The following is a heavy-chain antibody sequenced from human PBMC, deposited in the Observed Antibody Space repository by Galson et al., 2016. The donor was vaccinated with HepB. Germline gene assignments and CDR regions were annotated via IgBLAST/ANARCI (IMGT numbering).Heavy chain of an antibody. CDR2: INPSGGST. V-gene: IGHV1-46*01. D-gene: IGHD2-2*01. CDR1: GYVFISSY. CDR3: ARNAMYCSSTSCSTYYFDY. Sequence: SVKVSCKASGYVFISSYIHWVRQAPGQGLEWMGIINPSGGSTSYAQKFQGRVTMDRDTSTSTVYMELSSLRSEDTAVYYCARNAMYCSSTSCSTYYFDYWGQGTLVTVSS. J-gene: IGHJ4*02.